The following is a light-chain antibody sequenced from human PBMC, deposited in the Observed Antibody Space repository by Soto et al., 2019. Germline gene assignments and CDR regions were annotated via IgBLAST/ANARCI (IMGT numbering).Light chain of an antibody. V-gene: IGLV2-14*01. CDR3: SSYTSSITLYV. CDR2: DVS. Sequence: QSALTQPASVSGSPGQSITISCTGTSSDVGGYNYVSWYQQHPGKAPKLMIYDVSNRPSGVSNRFSGSKSGNTASLTISGLQADDEADYYCSSYTSSITLYVFGTGTKLTVL. CDR1: SSDVGGYNY. J-gene: IGLJ1*01.